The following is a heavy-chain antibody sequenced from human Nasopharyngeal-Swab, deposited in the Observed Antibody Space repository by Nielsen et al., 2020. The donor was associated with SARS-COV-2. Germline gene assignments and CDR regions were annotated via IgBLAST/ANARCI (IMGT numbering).Heavy chain of an antibody. Sequence: GSLRLSCAASGFTFSSYSMNWVRQAPGKGLEWVSSISSSSSYIYYADSVKGRFTISRDNAKNSLYLQMNSLRAEDTAVYYCARDQPTPHYYYYGMDVWGQGTTVTVSS. CDR1: GFTFSSYS. CDR2: ISSSSSYI. V-gene: IGHV3-21*01. D-gene: IGHD2-15*01. J-gene: IGHJ6*02. CDR3: ARDQPTPHYYYYGMDV.